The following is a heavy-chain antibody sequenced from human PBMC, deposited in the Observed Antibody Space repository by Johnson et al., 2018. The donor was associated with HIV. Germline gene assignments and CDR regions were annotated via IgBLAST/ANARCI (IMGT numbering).Heavy chain of an antibody. CDR2: ISWNSASI. CDR3: ARDSPYYYDSSGWGSAFDI. CDR1: GFTFDDYA. J-gene: IGHJ3*02. Sequence: EVQLVESGGGLVQPGRSLRLSCAASGFTFDDYAMHWVRQAPGTGLEWVSGISWNSASIGYVDSVKGRFTISRDNATNSLYLQMNSLRAEDTAVYYCARDSPYYYDSSGWGSAFDIWGQGTMVTVSS. D-gene: IGHD3-22*01. V-gene: IGHV3-9*01.